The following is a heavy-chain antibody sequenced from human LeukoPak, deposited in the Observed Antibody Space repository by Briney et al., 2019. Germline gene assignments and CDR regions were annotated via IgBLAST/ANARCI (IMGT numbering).Heavy chain of an antibody. CDR2: ISYDGSNK. D-gene: IGHD4-17*01. CDR1: GFTFSSYA. Sequence: TGGSLRLSCAASGFTFSSYAMHWVRQAPGKGLEWVAVISYDGSNKYYADSVKGRFTISRDNSKNTLYLQMNSLRAEDTAVYYCAKDDYGPWFDPWGQGTLVTVSS. V-gene: IGHV3-30*04. CDR3: AKDDYGPWFDP. J-gene: IGHJ5*02.